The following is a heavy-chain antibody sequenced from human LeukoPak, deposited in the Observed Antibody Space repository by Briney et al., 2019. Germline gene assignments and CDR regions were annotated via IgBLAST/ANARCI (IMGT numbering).Heavy chain of an antibody. V-gene: IGHV3-7*01. CDR2: INQGGNLK. J-gene: IGHJ4*02. CDR1: GFSFRDFW. CDR3: ARFSYSGWNLEN. Sequence: QPGGSLRLSCAASGFSFRDFWMTWVRQAPGKGLEWVANINQGGNLKYYVDSVKGRFTISRDDAESSLYVQMNNLKDEDTAVYYCARFSYSGWNLENWGQGTLVTVSS. D-gene: IGHD5-12*01.